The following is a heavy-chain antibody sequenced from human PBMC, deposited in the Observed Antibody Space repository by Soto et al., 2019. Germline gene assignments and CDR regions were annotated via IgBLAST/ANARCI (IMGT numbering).Heavy chain of an antibody. CDR3: ARGAPFGELDVLDP. Sequence: SETLSLTCAVYGGSFSGYYWSWIRQPPGKGLEWIGEINHSGSTNYNPSLKSRVTISVDTSKNQFSLKLSSVTAADTAVYYCARGAPFGELDVLDPWGQGTLVTVSS. CDR2: INHSGST. CDR1: GGSFSGYY. D-gene: IGHD3-10*01. V-gene: IGHV4-34*01. J-gene: IGHJ5*02.